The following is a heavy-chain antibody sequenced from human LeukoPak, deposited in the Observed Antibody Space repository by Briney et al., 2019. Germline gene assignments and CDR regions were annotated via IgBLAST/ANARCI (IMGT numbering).Heavy chain of an antibody. Sequence: PGGSLRLSCAASGFTFSDYYMSWIRQAPGKGLEWVSYISSSGSTIYYADSVKGRFTISRDNAMNSLYLQMNSLRAEDTAVYYCARRSYYGSGSYLGDWFDPWGQGTLVTVSS. CDR2: ISSSGSTI. V-gene: IGHV3-11*01. D-gene: IGHD3-10*01. J-gene: IGHJ5*02. CDR1: GFTFSDYY. CDR3: ARRSYYGSGSYLGDWFDP.